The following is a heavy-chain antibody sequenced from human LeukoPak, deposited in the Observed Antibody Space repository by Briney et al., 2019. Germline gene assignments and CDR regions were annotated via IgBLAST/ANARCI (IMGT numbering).Heavy chain of an antibody. V-gene: IGHV1-2*06. CDR1: GYTFTGYY. Sequence: ASVKVSCKASGYTFTGYYMHWVRQAPGQGLEWMGRINPNSGGTNYAQKFQGRVTMTRDTSISTAYMELSRLGSDDTAVYYCARVIVVVPAAYYYYYGMDVWGQGTTVTVSS. CDR3: ARVIVVVPAAYYYYYGMDV. CDR2: INPNSGGT. J-gene: IGHJ6*02. D-gene: IGHD2-2*01.